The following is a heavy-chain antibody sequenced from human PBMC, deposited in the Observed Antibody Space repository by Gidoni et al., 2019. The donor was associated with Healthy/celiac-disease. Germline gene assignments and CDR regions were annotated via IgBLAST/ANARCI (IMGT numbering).Heavy chain of an antibody. CDR2: IYYSGST. CDR1: GDSISSGGYY. CDR3: ARRGISGGNSPNDY. Sequence: QVQLQESGPGLVKPSQTLSLTCTVSGDSISSGGYYWSWIRQHPGKGLEWIGYIYYSGSTYYNPSLKSRVTISVDTSKNQFSLKLSSVTAADTAVYYCARRGISGGNSPNDYWGQGTLVTVSS. J-gene: IGHJ4*02. D-gene: IGHD2-21*02. V-gene: IGHV4-31*03.